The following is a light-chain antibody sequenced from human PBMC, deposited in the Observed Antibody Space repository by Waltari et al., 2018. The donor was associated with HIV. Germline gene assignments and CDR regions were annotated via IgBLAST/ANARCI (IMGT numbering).Light chain of an antibody. CDR2: YNN. Sequence: QSVLTQPPSVSAVPGQKVTISCSGSSSNIGHNYVSWYQQLPGTAPKRLIYYNNKRPSGIPDRFSGSKSGNTASLTSSDLQAEDEATYYCCSYGSSATFVVFGGGTRVTV. V-gene: IGLV1-51*01. CDR1: SSNIGHNY. J-gene: IGLJ2*01. CDR3: CSYGSSATFVV.